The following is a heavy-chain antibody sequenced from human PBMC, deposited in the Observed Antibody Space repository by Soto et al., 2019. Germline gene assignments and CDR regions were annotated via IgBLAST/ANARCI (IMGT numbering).Heavy chain of an antibody. D-gene: IGHD2-2*01. CDR2: SDPENGKT. Sequence: ASVKVSCKVTGYTLSELSIHWVRQAPGKGLEWMGSSDPENGKTINAQKFQGRVTMTEDTSTDTACMELSSLISEDTAVYYCARYQLPSPAPMDVWGKGTTVTVSS. CDR3: ARYQLPSPAPMDV. J-gene: IGHJ6*03. CDR1: GYTLSELS. V-gene: IGHV1-24*01.